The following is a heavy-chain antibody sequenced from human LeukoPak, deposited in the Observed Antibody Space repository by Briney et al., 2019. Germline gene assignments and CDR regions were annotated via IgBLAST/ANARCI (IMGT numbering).Heavy chain of an antibody. CDR2: IYYSGST. J-gene: IGHJ4*02. V-gene: IGHV4-39*01. D-gene: IGHD3-3*01. Sequence: PSETLSLTCTVSGGSISSSSYYWGWIRQPPGKGLEWSGSIYYSGSTYYNPSLKSRVTISVDTSKKQFSLKLSSVAHAETAVYYCARHRYDFWSGFRGAALDYWGQGTLVTVSS. CDR3: ARHRYDFWSGFRGAALDY. CDR1: GGSISSSSYY.